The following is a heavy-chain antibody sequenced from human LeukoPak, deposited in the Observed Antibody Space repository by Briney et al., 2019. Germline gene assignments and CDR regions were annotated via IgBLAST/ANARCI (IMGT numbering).Heavy chain of an antibody. Sequence: PSETLSLTCAVSGGSISSNNCWSWVRQPPGKGLEWIGEIYHSGSTNYNPSLKSRVTISVDKSKNQFSLKLSSVTAADTAVYYCARELFDILTGPDDYWGQGTLVTVSS. CDR2: IYHSGST. CDR1: GGSISSNNC. J-gene: IGHJ4*02. V-gene: IGHV4-4*02. CDR3: ARELFDILTGPDDY. D-gene: IGHD3-9*01.